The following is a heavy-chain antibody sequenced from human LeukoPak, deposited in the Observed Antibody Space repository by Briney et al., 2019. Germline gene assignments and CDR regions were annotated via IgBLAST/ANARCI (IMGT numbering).Heavy chain of an antibody. CDR2: IRGDSAFS. V-gene: IGHV3-43*02. J-gene: IGHJ4*02. CDR3: AKADMNGWFFIDY. D-gene: IGHD6-19*01. CDR1: GFTFEDYA. Sequence: GGSLRLSCAASGFTFEDYAMHWVRQTPGKGLEWVSLIRGDSAFSNYADSVKGRFTISRDNSKNSLYLQMNRLTTEDTALYYCAKADMNGWFFIDYWGQGTLVTVSS.